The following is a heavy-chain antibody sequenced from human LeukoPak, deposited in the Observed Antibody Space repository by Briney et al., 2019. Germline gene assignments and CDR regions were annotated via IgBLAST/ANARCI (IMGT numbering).Heavy chain of an antibody. J-gene: IGHJ5*02. D-gene: IGHD4-17*01. V-gene: IGHV4-39*01. Sequence: PSETLSLTCTASSGSISSSSYYWGWIRQPPGKGLEWIGSIYYSGSTYYNPSLKSRVTISVDTSKNQFSLKLSSVTAADTAVYYCARCSRPTVTTLGWFDPWGQGTLVTVSS. CDR3: ARCSRPTVTTLGWFDP. CDR2: IYYSGST. CDR1: SGSISSSSYY.